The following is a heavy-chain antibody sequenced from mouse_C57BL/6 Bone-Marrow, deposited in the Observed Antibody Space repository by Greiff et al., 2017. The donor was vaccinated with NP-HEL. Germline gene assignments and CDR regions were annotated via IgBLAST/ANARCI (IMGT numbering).Heavy chain of an antibody. CDR3: GRWGGYGY. V-gene: IGHV1-55*01. Sequence: QVQLQQSGAELVKPGASVKMSCKASGYTFTSYWITWVKQRPGQGLEWIGDIYPGSGSTNYNEKFKSKATLTVDKSSSTAYMQLSSLTSEDSAVYCCGRWGGYGYWGQGTTLTVSS. J-gene: IGHJ2*01. CDR1: GYTFTSYW. CDR2: IYPGSGST. D-gene: IGHD1-1*02.